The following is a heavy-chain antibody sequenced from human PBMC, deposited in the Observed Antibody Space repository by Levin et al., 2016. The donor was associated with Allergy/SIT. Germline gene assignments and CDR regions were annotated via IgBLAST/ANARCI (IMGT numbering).Heavy chain of an antibody. V-gene: IGHV4-59*01. D-gene: IGHD3-22*01. Sequence: WIRQPPGKGLEWIGYIYYSGSTNYNPSLKSRVTISVDTSKNQFSLKLSSVTAADTAVYYCARLGHYYDSSGVDYWGQGTLVTVSS. CDR3: ARLGHYYDSSGVDY. J-gene: IGHJ4*02. CDR2: IYYSGST.